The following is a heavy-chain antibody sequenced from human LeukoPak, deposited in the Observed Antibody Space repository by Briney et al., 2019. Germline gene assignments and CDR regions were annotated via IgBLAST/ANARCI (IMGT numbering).Heavy chain of an antibody. CDR1: GGSFSGYY. J-gene: IGHJ4*02. V-gene: IGHV4-34*01. CDR2: INHSRST. D-gene: IGHD2-2*01. Sequence: KPSETLSLTCAVYGGSFSGYYWSWIRQPPGKGLEWIGEINHSRSTNYNPSLKSRVTISVDTSKNQFSLKLSSVTAADTAVYYCARGRNCSSTSCYSYYFDYWGQGTLVTVSS. CDR3: ARGRNCSSTSCYSYYFDY.